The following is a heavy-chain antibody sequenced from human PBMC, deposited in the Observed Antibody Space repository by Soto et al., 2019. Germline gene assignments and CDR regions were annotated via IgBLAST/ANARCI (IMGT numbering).Heavy chain of an antibody. D-gene: IGHD6-19*01. CDR2: ISYDGSNK. CDR1: GFTFSSYG. Sequence: PGGSLRLSCAASGFTFSSYGMHWVRQAPGKGLEWVAVISYDGSNKYYADSVKGRFTISRDNSKNTLYLQMSSLRSEDTAVYYCARSPGIAVANYWGQGTLVTVSS. V-gene: IGHV3-30*03. CDR3: ARSPGIAVANY. J-gene: IGHJ4*02.